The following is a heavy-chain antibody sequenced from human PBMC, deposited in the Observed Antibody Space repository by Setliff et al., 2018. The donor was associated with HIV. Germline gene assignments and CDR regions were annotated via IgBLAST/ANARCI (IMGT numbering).Heavy chain of an antibody. CDR3: AIRREVVVATTRRGLDI. D-gene: IGHD2-15*01. CDR2: MNPNSGNT. J-gene: IGHJ3*02. CDR1: GYTFTTYD. Sequence: EASVKVSCKASGYTFTTYDINWVRQAAGQGLEWMGWMNPNSGNTGYAQRFQGRLTMTRNTSISTAYMELNSLMSEDTAVYFCAIRREVVVATTRRGLDIWGQGTMVT. V-gene: IGHV1-8*02.